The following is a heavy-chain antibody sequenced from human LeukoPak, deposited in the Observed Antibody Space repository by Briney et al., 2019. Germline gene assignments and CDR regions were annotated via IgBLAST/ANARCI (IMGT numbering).Heavy chain of an antibody. V-gene: IGHV3-53*01. D-gene: IGHD3-16*01. Sequence: GGSLRLSCAASGFTVSSNYMSWVRQAPGKGLEWVSVIYSGGSTYYADSVKGRFTISRDNSKNTLYLQMNSLRAEDTAVYYCAKDRAVWENLGLLDYWGQGTLVTVSS. CDR2: IYSGGST. CDR3: AKDRAVWENLGLLDY. CDR1: GFTVSSNY. J-gene: IGHJ4*02.